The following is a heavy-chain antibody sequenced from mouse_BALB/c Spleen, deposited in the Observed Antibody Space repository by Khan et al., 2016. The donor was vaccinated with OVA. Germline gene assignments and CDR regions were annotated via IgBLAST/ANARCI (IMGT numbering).Heavy chain of an antibody. CDR3: TRSGYGSFAY. V-gene: IGHV1S81*02. CDR2: INPNNGGT. Sequence: QVRLQQSGAELVKPGASVKLSCKASGYIFTSYYMYWVKQRPGQGLEWIGEINPNNGGTNFNEKFKSKAILTVDKSSSTAYMQLSSLTSEDSAVYYCTRSGYGSFAYWGQGTLVTVSA. J-gene: IGHJ3*01. D-gene: IGHD2-2*01. CDR1: GYIFTSYY.